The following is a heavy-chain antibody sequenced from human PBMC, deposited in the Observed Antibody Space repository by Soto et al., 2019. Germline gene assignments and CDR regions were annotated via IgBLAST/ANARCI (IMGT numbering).Heavy chain of an antibody. CDR3: ARVHVIAAAAPDDY. Sequence: ASVKVSCKASGYTFPSYGISWVRQAPGQGLEWMGWISAYNGNTNYAQKLQGRVTMTTDTSTSTAYMELRSLRSDDTAVYYCARVHVIAAAAPDDYWGQGTLVTVSS. D-gene: IGHD6-13*01. V-gene: IGHV1-18*01. J-gene: IGHJ4*02. CDR2: ISAYNGNT. CDR1: GYTFPSYG.